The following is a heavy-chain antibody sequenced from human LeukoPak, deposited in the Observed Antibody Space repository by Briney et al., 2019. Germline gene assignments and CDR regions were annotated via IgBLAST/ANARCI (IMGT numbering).Heavy chain of an antibody. V-gene: IGHV3-64D*06. CDR1: GFTFSSYA. D-gene: IGHD3-10*01. CDR3: VWFGERNDGDWFDP. CDR2: ISSNGGST. Sequence: QPGGSLRPSCSASGFTFSSYAMHWVRQAPGKGLEYVSAISSNGGSTYYADSVKGRFTISRDNSKNALYLQMSSLRAEDTAVYYCVWFGERNDGDWFDPWGQGTLVTVSS. J-gene: IGHJ5*02.